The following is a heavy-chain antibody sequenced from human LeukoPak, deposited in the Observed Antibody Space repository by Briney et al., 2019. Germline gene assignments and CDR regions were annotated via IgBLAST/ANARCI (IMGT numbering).Heavy chain of an antibody. D-gene: IGHD1-26*01. Sequence: GGSLRLSCAASGFTFRSYGMSWVRQAPGKGLEWVSSIGAPGDDTYYADSVKGRFTISRDNSMDRLYLQMSRLRDEDTAVYYCAKDSGSYSDDYWGQGTLVIVSS. CDR3: AKDSGSYSDDY. J-gene: IGHJ4*02. V-gene: IGHV3-23*01. CDR1: GFTFRSYG. CDR2: IGAPGDDT.